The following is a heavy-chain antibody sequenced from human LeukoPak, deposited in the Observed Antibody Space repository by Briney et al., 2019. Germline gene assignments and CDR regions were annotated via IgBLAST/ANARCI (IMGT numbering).Heavy chain of an antibody. V-gene: IGHV4-31*03. J-gene: IGHJ4*02. CDR2: IYYCGST. CDR1: GGSISSGGHY. D-gene: IGHD1-26*01. Sequence: PSETLSLTCTVSGGSISSGGHYWSWIRQHPGKGLEWIGYIYYCGSTYYNPSLKSRVTISVDTAKNQFSLKLSSMTAADTAVYYCARSGSYSKEFDYWGQGTLVTVSS. CDR3: ARSGSYSKEFDY.